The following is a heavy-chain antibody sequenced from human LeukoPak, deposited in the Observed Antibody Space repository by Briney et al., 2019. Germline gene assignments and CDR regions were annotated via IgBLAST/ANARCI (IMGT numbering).Heavy chain of an antibody. Sequence: SETLSLTCTVSGGSISSYYWSWIRQPPGKGLEWIGYIYYSGSTNYNPSLKSRVTISVDTSKNQFSLKLSSVTAADTAVYYCARESGSYYLGYYFDYWGQGTLVTVSS. CDR3: ARESGSYYLGYYFDY. CDR1: GGSISSYY. V-gene: IGHV4-59*01. J-gene: IGHJ4*02. CDR2: IYYSGST. D-gene: IGHD1-26*01.